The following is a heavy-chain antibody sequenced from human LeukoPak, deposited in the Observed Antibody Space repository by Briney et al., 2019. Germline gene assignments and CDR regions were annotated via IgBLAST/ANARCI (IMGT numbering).Heavy chain of an antibody. Sequence: PSETLSLTCAVYGGSFSGYYWSWIRQPPGKGLEWIGEINHSGSTNYNPSLKSRVTISVDTSKNQFSLKLTSVTAADTAVYYCARDLGADYGDYVFDPWGQGTLVTVSS. D-gene: IGHD4-17*01. CDR2: INHSGST. J-gene: IGHJ5*02. CDR3: ARDLGADYGDYVFDP. CDR1: GGSFSGYY. V-gene: IGHV4-34*01.